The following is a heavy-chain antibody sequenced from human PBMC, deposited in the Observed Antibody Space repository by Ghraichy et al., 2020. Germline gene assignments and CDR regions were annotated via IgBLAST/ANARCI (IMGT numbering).Heavy chain of an antibody. D-gene: IGHD3-10*01. J-gene: IGHJ6*02. CDR2: ITHSGSN. CDR1: GRSFSGYY. Sequence: ESLNISCAVYGRSFSGYYWSWIRQPPGKGLEWIGEITHSGSNNYNPSLKSRVTISVDTSKNQFSLKLSYVTAADTAVYYFARREYDYGSGSYYISRLMDVWVQGTTVTVS. V-gene: IGHV4-34*01. CDR3: ARREYDYGSGSYYISRLMDV.